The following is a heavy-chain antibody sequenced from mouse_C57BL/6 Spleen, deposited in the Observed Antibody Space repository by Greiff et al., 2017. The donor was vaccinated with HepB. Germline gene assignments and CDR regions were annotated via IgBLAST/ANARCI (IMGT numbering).Heavy chain of an antibody. Sequence: VQLVESGAELVRPGASVTLSCKASGYTFTDYEMHWVKQTPVHGLEWIGAIDPETGGTAYNQKFKGKAILTADKSSSTAYMELRSLTSEDSAVYYCTRGGLRGMDYWGQGTSVTVSS. CDR1: GYTFTDYE. CDR3: TRGGLRGMDY. V-gene: IGHV1-15*01. D-gene: IGHD2-2*01. CDR2: IDPETGGT. J-gene: IGHJ4*01.